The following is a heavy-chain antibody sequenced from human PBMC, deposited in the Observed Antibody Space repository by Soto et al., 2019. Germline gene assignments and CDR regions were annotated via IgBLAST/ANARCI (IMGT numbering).Heavy chain of an antibody. V-gene: IGHV4-61*01. CDR3: ATISLTYWFDP. CDR1: GGSVSSDSYY. Sequence: QVQLQESGPGLVKPSETLSLTCSVSGGSVSSDSYYWSWIRQPPGKGLEFIGYIYYSGITNYNPSLKSRVTISLETSKNQSSLRLTCVTAADTAVYYCATISLTYWFDPWGQGTLVTVSS. J-gene: IGHJ5*02. CDR2: IYYSGIT.